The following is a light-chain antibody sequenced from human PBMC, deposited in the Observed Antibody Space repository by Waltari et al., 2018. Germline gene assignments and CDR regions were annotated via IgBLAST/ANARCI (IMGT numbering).Light chain of an antibody. CDR2: KDS. Sequence: SYELTQPSSVSVSPGQTARITCPGAVLAKRYTRWFQQKPGQAPVLVIYKDSERPSGIPERFSGSSSGTTVTLTISGAQVEDEADYYCYSVDDNKRVFGGGTKLTVL. J-gene: IGLJ2*01. CDR3: YSVDDNKRV. V-gene: IGLV3-27*01. CDR1: VLAKRY.